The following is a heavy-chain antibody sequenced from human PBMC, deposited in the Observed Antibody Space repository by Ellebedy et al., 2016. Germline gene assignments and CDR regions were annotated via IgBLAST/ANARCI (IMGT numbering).Heavy chain of an antibody. V-gene: IGHV3-11*05. Sequence: GESLKISCAASGFTFSDYYMSWIRQAPGKGLEWVSYISSSSSYTNYADSVKGRFTISRDNAKNSLYLQMNSLRAEDTAVYYCARDLYNRGPDPGYWGQGTLVTVSS. CDR1: GFTFSDYY. D-gene: IGHD1-14*01. J-gene: IGHJ4*02. CDR2: ISSSSSYT. CDR3: ARDLYNRGPDPGY.